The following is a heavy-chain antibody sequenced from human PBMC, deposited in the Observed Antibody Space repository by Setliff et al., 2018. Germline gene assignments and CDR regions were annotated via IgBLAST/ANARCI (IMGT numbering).Heavy chain of an antibody. J-gene: IGHJ4*02. CDR1: GYRFTNYW. CDR2: IYPGDSDT. V-gene: IGHV5-51*01. CDR3: AIIDDAIMDLDY. Sequence: GESLKISCQGSGYRFTNYWIGWVRQMPGKGLEWMGIIYPGDSDTKYSPSFQDLVTISADKSINTAYLQWSSLKASDTAIYYCAIIDDAIMDLDYWGQGTLVTVSS. D-gene: IGHD3-16*01.